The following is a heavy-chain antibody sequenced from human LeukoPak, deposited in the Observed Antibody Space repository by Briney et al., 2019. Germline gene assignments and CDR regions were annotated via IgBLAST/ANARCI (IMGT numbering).Heavy chain of an antibody. D-gene: IGHD1-26*01. Sequence: SGGSLRLSCAASGFTFSSYWMHWVRRAPGKGLVWVSRINSDGSGTSYADSVKGRFTISRDNAKNTLYLQMNSLRAEDTAVYYGARGGSPPEALGDTFDIWGQGTMVTVSS. CDR3: ARGGSPPEALGDTFDI. CDR2: INSDGSGT. J-gene: IGHJ3*02. CDR1: GFTFSSYW. V-gene: IGHV3-74*01.